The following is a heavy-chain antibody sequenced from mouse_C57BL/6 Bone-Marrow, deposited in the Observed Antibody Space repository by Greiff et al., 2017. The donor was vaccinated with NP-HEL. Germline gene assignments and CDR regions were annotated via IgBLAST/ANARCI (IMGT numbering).Heavy chain of an antibody. CDR3: ARSIYYDYADDPFYAMDY. D-gene: IGHD2-4*01. CDR1: GFTFTDYY. CDR2: IINNANGYTT. V-gene: IGHV7-3*01. Sequence: EVHLVQSGGGLVQPGGSLSLSCAASGFTFTDYYMSWVRQPPGKALEWFVFIINNANGYTTEYSASVKGRFTISRDNSQSILYLQMIALRAADSATYYCARSIYYDYADDPFYAMDYWGQGTSVTVSS. J-gene: IGHJ4*01.